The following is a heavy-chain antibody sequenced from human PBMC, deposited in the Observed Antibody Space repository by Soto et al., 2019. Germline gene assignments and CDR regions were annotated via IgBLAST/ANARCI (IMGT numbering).Heavy chain of an antibody. CDR2: INPNSGGT. CDR3: ARGYSYYYYMDV. CDR1: GYSFTGYY. D-gene: IGHD1-20*01. V-gene: IGHV1-2*04. Sequence: ASVKVSCKASGYSFTGYYMHWVRQAPGQGLEWMGWINPNSGGTNYAQNFQGWVTMTRDTSISTAYMELSRLRSDDTAVYYCARGYSYYYYMDVWGEGTTVSVS. J-gene: IGHJ6*03.